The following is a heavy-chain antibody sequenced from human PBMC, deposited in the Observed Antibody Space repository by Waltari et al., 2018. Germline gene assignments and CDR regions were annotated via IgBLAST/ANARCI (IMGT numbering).Heavy chain of an antibody. J-gene: IGHJ4*02. CDR1: GGSISSSSYY. Sequence: QLQLQESGPGLVKPSETLSLTCTVSGGSISSSSYYWGWIRQPPGKGLEGIGSIYYSGSPYYHPSLKSRVTISVDTSKNQFSLKLSSVTAADTAVYYCARRALAYCGGDCYPFDYWGQGTLVTVSS. CDR2: IYYSGSP. CDR3: ARRALAYCGGDCYPFDY. D-gene: IGHD2-21*01. V-gene: IGHV4-39*01.